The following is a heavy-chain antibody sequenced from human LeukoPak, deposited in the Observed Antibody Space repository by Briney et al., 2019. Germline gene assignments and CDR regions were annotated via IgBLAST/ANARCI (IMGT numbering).Heavy chain of an antibody. CDR1: GGSISSSSYY. CDR2: MYSSGST. D-gene: IGHD5-12*01. V-gene: IGHV4-39*07. J-gene: IGHJ4*02. CDR3: ARSGSGYLRYYFDH. Sequence: PSETLSLTCTVSGGSISSSSYYWGWIRQPPGKGLEWIGSMYSSGSTYYNPSLKSQVTISVDTSKNQFSLKLSSVTAADTAVYYCARSGSGYLRYYFDHWGQGTLVTVSS.